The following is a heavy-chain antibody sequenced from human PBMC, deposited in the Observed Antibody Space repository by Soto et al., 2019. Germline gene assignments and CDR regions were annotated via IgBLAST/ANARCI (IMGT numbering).Heavy chain of an antibody. CDR2: ISGSAGTT. V-gene: IGHV3-23*01. CDR1: GFSIGGYA. J-gene: IGHJ6*02. Sequence: GGSLRLSCAASGFSIGGYAMNWVRQAPEKGLEWVSAISGSAGTTYYADSVKGRFTMSRDNSKNTLYLQMNSLRADDTAVYYCARDAYYDMGVWGQGTTVTVSS. CDR3: ARDAYYDMGV.